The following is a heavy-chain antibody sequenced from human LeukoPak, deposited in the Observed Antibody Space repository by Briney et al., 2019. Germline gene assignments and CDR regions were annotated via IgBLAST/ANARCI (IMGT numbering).Heavy chain of an antibody. CDR2: ISAYNGNT. J-gene: IGHJ3*02. CDR3: ARAGIVVVPAARRAFDI. V-gene: IGHV1-18*01. Sequence: ASVKVSCKASGYTFTSYGISWVRQAPGQGLEWMGWISAYNGNTNYAQKFQGRVTMTRDTSISTAYMELSRLRSDDTAVYYCARAGIVVVPAARRAFDIWGQGTMVTVSS. CDR1: GYTFTSYG. D-gene: IGHD2-2*01.